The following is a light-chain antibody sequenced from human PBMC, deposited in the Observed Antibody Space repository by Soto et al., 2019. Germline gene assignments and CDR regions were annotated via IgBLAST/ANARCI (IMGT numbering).Light chain of an antibody. CDR1: SSDVGGYKY. CDR2: GVS. V-gene: IGLV2-11*01. J-gene: IGLJ1*01. Sequence: QSVLTQPRSVSGSPGPSVTISCTGTSSDVGGYKYVSWYQQKPGKAPKLIIYGVSRWPSGVPNRFSGSKSGNRASLTISGLQAEDEGDYYCCSYAGGPEVFGTGTRSPS. CDR3: CSYAGGPEV.